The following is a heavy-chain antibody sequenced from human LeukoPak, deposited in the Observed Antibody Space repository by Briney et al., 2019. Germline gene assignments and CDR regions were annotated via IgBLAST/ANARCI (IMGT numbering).Heavy chain of an antibody. CDR3: SASSSWYTLFDY. CDR1: GFTFSDYG. D-gene: IGHD6-13*01. Sequence: GGSLRLSCAASGFTFSDYGMHWVRQAPGKGLEWVAFIRYDGTKKYYADSVKGRFTISRDNSKNTLYLQMGSLRAEDMAVYYCSASSSWYTLFDYWGQGALVTVSS. V-gene: IGHV3-30*02. CDR2: IRYDGTKK. J-gene: IGHJ4*02.